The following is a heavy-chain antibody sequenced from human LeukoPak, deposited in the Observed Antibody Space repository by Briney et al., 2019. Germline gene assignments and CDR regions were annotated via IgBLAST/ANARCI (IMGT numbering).Heavy chain of an antibody. Sequence: GGSLRLSCAASGFSFSSYWMSWVRQAPGKGLEWVANIKQDGSEKHYVDSVKGRFTISRDNAKNSLYLQMNSLRAEDTAVYYCARDGPYGSGSYDYFDYWGQGTLVTVSS. D-gene: IGHD3-10*01. J-gene: IGHJ4*02. CDR1: GFSFSSYW. CDR3: ARDGPYGSGSYDYFDY. CDR2: IKQDGSEK. V-gene: IGHV3-7*01.